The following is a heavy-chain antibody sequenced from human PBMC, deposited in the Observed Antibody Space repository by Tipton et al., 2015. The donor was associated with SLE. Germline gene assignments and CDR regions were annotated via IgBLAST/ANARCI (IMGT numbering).Heavy chain of an antibody. CDR1: GDSMRNQY. CDR3: ARNLATVTSIDAFDL. J-gene: IGHJ3*01. V-gene: IGHV4-59*11. D-gene: IGHD4-17*01. Sequence: TLSLTCSVSGDSMRNQYWSWIRQPPGKGLERIGYVYYSGSTIYNPSLQSRVTISVDTSKNRFSLKLNSVTAADTAVYYCARNLATVTSIDAFDLWGQGTMVTV. CDR2: VYYSGST.